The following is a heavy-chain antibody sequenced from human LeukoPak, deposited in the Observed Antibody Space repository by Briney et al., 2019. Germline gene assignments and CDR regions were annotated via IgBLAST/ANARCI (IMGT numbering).Heavy chain of an antibody. CDR2: IYHSGST. V-gene: IGHV4-4*02. D-gene: IGHD3-10*01. CDR1: GGSISSSNW. J-gene: IGHJ4*02. CDR3: ARDRGAVRYFDY. Sequence: SETLSLTCAVSGGSISSSNWWSWVRQPPGKGLEWIGEIYHSGSTNYNPSLKSRVTISVDTSKNQFSLKLSSVTAADTAVYYCARDRGAVRYFDYWGQGTLVTVSS.